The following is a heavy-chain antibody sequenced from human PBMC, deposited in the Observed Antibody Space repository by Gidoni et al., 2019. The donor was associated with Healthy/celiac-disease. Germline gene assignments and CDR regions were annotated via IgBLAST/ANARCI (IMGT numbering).Heavy chain of an antibody. J-gene: IGHJ4*02. CDR2: ISYDGSNK. Sequence: QVQLVESGGGVVQPGRSLRLSCAASGFTFSSYGMHWVRQAAGKGLEWVAVISYDGSNKYYADSVKGRFTISRDNSKNTLYLQMNSLRAEDTAVYYCAKDGLRYCSGGSCYSPHDYWGQGTLVTVSS. CDR1: GFTFSSYG. CDR3: AKDGLRYCSGGSCYSPHDY. V-gene: IGHV3-30*18. D-gene: IGHD2-15*01.